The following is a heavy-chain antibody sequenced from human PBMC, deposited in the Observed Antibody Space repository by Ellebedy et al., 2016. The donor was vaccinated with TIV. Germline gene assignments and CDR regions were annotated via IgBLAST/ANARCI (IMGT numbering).Heavy chain of an antibody. CDR3: ATARRDPLYYGGDV. CDR2: VYFTGTT. V-gene: IGHV4-39*01. J-gene: IGHJ6*02. D-gene: IGHD6-13*01. Sequence: MPSETLSLTCTVSGGSISSRTRYWGWFRQTTEKGLEWIGTVYFTGTTYYNPSLSSRVTISADTSNNQFSLKLTSVTAADTAVYYCATARRDPLYYGGDVWGRGTTVTVSS. CDR1: GGSISSRTRY.